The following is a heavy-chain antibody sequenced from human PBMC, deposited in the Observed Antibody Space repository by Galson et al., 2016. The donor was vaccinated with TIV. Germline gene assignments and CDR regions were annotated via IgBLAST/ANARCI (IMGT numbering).Heavy chain of an antibody. CDR3: VTYCSSTTCLFDP. V-gene: IGHV4-39*01. D-gene: IGHD2-2*01. Sequence: VSGGSISSTSYYWGWIRQPPGKGLEWIGNIYYSGSAYYNPSLKSRVTISVDTSKNQFSLKLSSVTAADTAVYYCVTYCSSTTCLFDPWGQGTLVTVSS. J-gene: IGHJ5*02. CDR1: GGSISSTSYY. CDR2: IYYSGSA.